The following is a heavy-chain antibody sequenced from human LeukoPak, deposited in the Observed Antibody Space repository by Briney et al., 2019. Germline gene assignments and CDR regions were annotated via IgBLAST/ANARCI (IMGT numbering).Heavy chain of an antibody. Sequence: SETLSLTCTVSGYSISSGYYWGWIRQPPGKGLEWIGYIYYSGRTNYNPSLKSRVTISIDTSKNQFSLKLSSVTAADTAVYYCARDPKDFYDTSNYLYFDYWGRGTLVTVSS. J-gene: IGHJ4*02. D-gene: IGHD3-22*01. V-gene: IGHV4-61*01. CDR2: IYYSGRT. CDR1: GYSISSGYY. CDR3: ARDPKDFYDTSNYLYFDY.